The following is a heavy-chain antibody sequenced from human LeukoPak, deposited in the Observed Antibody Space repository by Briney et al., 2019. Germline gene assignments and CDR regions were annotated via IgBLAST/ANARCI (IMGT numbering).Heavy chain of an antibody. CDR3: AKGHIAVADHYYYMDV. CDR2: ISGSGGST. Sequence: QTGGSLRLSCVASGFTFSSYAMSWVRQAPGKGLEGVSAISGSGGSTYYADSVKGRFTISRDNSKNTLYLQMNSLRAEDTAVYYCAKGHIAVADHYYYMDVWGKGTTVTVSS. D-gene: IGHD6-19*01. V-gene: IGHV3-23*01. CDR1: GFTFSSYA. J-gene: IGHJ6*03.